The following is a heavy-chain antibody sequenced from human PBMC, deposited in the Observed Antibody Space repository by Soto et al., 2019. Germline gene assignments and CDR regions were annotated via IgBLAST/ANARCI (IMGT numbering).Heavy chain of an antibody. D-gene: IGHD2-2*01. CDR2: INPNRGGT. CDR3: ARAIDDFVVVPAAPDNAFDI. Sequence: GASVKVSCKASGYTFTSYYMHWVRQAPGQGLEWMGWINPNRGGTKYAQKFQGWVTMTRDTSTSTAYMELSRLRSDDTAVYYCARAIDDFVVVPAAPDNAFDIWGQGTMVTVSS. CDR1: GYTFTSYY. J-gene: IGHJ3*02. V-gene: IGHV1-2*04.